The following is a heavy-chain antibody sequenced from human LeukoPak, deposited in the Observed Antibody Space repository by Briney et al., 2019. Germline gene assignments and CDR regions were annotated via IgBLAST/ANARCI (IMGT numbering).Heavy chain of an antibody. CDR3: ARNEGA. Sequence: GGSLRLSCAGSGFTFSNYAMHWVRQAPGKGLEYVSAISSKGYSTYYANSVQGRFTISRDNSKNTLYLQMGSLRAEDMAVYYCARNEGAWGQGTLVTVSS. CDR2: ISSKGYST. CDR1: GFTFSNYA. V-gene: IGHV3-64*01. D-gene: IGHD1-1*01. J-gene: IGHJ5*02.